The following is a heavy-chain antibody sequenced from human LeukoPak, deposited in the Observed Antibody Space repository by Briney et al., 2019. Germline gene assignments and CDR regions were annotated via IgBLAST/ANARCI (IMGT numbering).Heavy chain of an antibody. V-gene: IGHV1-8*01. D-gene: IGHD2-2*02. CDR2: MNPNSGNT. J-gene: IGHJ4*02. CDR1: GYTFTSYD. CDR3: ARAEIVVVPAAINY. Sequence: ASVKASCKASGYTFTSYDINWVRQATGQGLEWMGWMNPNSGNTGYAQKFQGRVTMARNTSISTAYMELSSLRSEDTAVYYCARAEIVVVPAAINYWGQGTLVTVSS.